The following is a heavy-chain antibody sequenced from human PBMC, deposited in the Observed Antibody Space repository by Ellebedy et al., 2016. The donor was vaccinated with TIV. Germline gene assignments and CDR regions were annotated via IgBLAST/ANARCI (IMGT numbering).Heavy chain of an antibody. CDR3: ARDIWAGNWNFAY. Sequence: ASVKVSCKASGGTFSSYAITWVRQAPGQGLEWMGWITTHTGQTNYAQIFQDRLTLTADTSTNTAYMELRNLRSDDTAVYYCARDIWAGNWNFAYWGLGTLVSVAS. D-gene: IGHD3/OR15-3a*01. V-gene: IGHV1-18*01. J-gene: IGHJ4*02. CDR1: GGTFSSYA. CDR2: ITTHTGQT.